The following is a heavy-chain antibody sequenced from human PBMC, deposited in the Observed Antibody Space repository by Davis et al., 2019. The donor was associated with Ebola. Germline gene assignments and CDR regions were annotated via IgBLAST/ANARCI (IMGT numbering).Heavy chain of an antibody. CDR3: ARETVGGMMIGFDY. CDR1: GYTFTDYR. J-gene: IGHJ4*02. D-gene: IGHD2-15*01. CDR2: ISTYNGHA. Sequence: ASVKVSCKTSGYTFTDYRIGWVRQAPGKGLEWMGWISTYNGHARYAQKFQDRVTMSTETPTRTAYMDLMSLTSDDTAVYYCARETVGGMMIGFDYWGQGTLVTASS. V-gene: IGHV1-18*01.